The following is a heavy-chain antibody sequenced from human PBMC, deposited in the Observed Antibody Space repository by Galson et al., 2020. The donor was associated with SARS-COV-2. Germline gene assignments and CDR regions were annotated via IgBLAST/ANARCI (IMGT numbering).Heavy chain of an antibody. J-gene: IGHJ4*02. CDR1: GDSISNGMYY. D-gene: IGHD3-10*01. CDR3: ARLGSSIRGVSLFDF. CDR2: IYYRGTA. Sequence: ETLSLTCTVSGDSISNGMYYWGWIRQTPGKGLEWLGNIYYRGTAYYNPSLESRVTLSIDTSRNQFSLNLRSVTAADTATYYCARLGSSIRGVSLFDFWGQGTLVTFSS. V-gene: IGHV4-39*01.